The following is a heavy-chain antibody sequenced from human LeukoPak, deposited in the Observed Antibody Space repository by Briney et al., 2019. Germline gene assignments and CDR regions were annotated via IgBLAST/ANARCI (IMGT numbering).Heavy chain of an antibody. D-gene: IGHD5-24*01. Sequence: GGSLRLSCAASGFTFSSYEMNWVRQAPGKGLEWVSYISSSGSTIYYADSMKGRFTISRDNAKNSLYLQMNSLRAEDTAVYYCARARMDGYSYYYYYMDVWGEGTTVTISS. V-gene: IGHV3-48*03. CDR1: GFTFSSYE. CDR2: ISSSGSTI. CDR3: ARARMDGYSYYYYYMDV. J-gene: IGHJ6*03.